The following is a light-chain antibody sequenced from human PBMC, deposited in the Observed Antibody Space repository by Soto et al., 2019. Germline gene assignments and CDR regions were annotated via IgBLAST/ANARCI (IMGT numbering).Light chain of an antibody. V-gene: IGLV1-40*01. CDR1: SSNIGAGHD. CDR3: QSYDSSLSGSEV. CDR2: GNG. J-gene: IGLJ1*01. Sequence: QSVLTQPPSVSGAPGQRVTISCTGSSSNIGAGHDVHWYQQLPGTAPKLLIYGNGNRPSGVPDRFSGSKSGTSASLAITGLQAEDEADYYCQSYDSSLSGSEVFGTGTKATVL.